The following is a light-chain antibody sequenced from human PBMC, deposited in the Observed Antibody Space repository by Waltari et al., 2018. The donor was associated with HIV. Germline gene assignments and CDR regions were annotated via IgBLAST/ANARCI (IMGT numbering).Light chain of an antibody. J-gene: IGKJ4*01. CDR1: QAISDF. V-gene: IGKV1-9*01. Sequence: DIQLTQSPSFLSASVGDRVTVACRASQAISDFLAWYQQKPGTAPRLLIYDASTLYSGVPSRFRGSGSGTEFTLTISSLQPEDFVSYYCQQLHTFPLTFGGGTKV. CDR2: DAS. CDR3: QQLHTFPLT.